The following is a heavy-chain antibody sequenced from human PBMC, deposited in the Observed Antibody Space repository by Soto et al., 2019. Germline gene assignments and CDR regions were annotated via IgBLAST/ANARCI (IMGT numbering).Heavy chain of an antibody. D-gene: IGHD6-19*01. CDR1: GFSFNTHG. Sequence: QVQLVESGGGVVQPGTSLRPSCAASGFSFNTHGMHWIRQTPAKGLEWVAVIWFDGSKKYYEDSVTGRFTISRDNSRSALYLEMDSLRVEDTGVYYCARSSGLGIDFWGQGTLVTVSS. CDR3: ARSSGLGIDF. J-gene: IGHJ4*02. V-gene: IGHV3-33*01. CDR2: IWFDGSKK.